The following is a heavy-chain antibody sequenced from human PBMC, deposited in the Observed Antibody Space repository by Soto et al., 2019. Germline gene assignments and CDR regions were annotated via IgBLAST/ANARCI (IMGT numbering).Heavy chain of an antibody. CDR2: IKEDGSER. CDR1: GFTFSSYW. J-gene: IGHJ3*02. CDR3: AKGDSYYYDSSGYRGGAFDI. Sequence: GSLRLSCAASGFTFSSYWMSWVRQAPGKGLEWVATIKEDGSERYYVDSVKGRFTISRDNAKNSLYLQMNSLRAEDTAVYYCAKGDSYYYDSSGYRGGAFDIWGQGTMVTVSS. D-gene: IGHD3-22*01. V-gene: IGHV3-7*03.